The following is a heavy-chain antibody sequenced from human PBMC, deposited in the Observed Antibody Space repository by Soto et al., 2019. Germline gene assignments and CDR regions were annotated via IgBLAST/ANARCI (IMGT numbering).Heavy chain of an antibody. CDR3: ANPIVGFGASLYYYYGMDV. CDR1: GFTFSSYG. V-gene: IGHV3-30*18. J-gene: IGHJ6*02. Sequence: QVQLVESGGGVVQPGRSLRLSCAASGFTFSSYGMHWVRQAPGKGLEWVAVISYDGSNKYYADSVKGRFTISRDNSKNTLYLQMNSLRAEDTAVYYCANPIVGFGASLYYYYGMDVWGQGTTVTVSS. CDR2: ISYDGSNK. D-gene: IGHD3-10*01.